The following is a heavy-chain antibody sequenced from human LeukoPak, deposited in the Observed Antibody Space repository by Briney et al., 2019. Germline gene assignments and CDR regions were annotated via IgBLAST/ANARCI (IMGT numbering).Heavy chain of an antibody. CDR1: GYTFTSYD. CDR3: ARSGRRYYYYYYVDV. CDR2: MNPNSGNT. J-gene: IGHJ6*03. D-gene: IGHD1-1*01. V-gene: IGHV1-8*03. Sequence: ASVKVSCKASGYTFTSYDINWVRQATGQGLEWMGWMNPNSGNTGYAQKFQGRVTITRNTSISTAYMELSSLRSEDTAVYYCARSGRRYYYYYYVDVWGKGTTVTVSS.